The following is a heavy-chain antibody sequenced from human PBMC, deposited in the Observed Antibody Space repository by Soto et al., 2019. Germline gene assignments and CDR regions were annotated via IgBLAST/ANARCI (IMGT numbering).Heavy chain of an antibody. J-gene: IGHJ5*02. V-gene: IGHV3-33*01. CDR3: ARGSYYYDSSGSNWFDP. Sequence: HPGGSLRLSCAASGFTFSSYGMHWVRQAPGKGLEWVAVIWYDGSNKYYADSVKGRFTISRDNSKNTLYLQMNSLRAEDTAVYYCARGSYYYDSSGSNWFDPWGQGTLVTVSS. D-gene: IGHD3-22*01. CDR2: IWYDGSNK. CDR1: GFTFSSYG.